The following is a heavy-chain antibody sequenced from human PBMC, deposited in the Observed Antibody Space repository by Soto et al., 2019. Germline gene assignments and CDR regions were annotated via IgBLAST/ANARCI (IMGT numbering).Heavy chain of an antibody. J-gene: IGHJ6*02. CDR3: ARIADHYYGMDV. D-gene: IGHD6-13*01. CDR1: GGSISNSNW. CDR2: IYHSGST. Sequence: QVQLQESGPGLVKSSGTQSLTCAVSGGSISNSNWWSWVRQPPGKGLEWIGEIYHSGSTNYNPSLKSRVTISVDKSNNQFSLKLSSVSAADTAMYYCARIADHYYGMDVWGQGTTVTVSS. V-gene: IGHV4-4*02.